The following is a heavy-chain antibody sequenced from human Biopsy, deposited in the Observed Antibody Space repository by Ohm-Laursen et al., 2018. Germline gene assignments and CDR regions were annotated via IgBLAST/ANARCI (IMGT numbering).Heavy chain of an antibody. D-gene: IGHD3-22*01. Sequence: SGTLSLTCTVSGDSISTYYWSWIRQPPGKGLQWIGYIYYTGNTDYNPSLQSRVTISVDTSKNHFSLRLRSITPADTAMYYCARDRGYYSDRTVPGYFDLWGRGTLVTVSS. J-gene: IGHJ2*01. CDR2: IYYTGNT. V-gene: IGHV4-59*01. CDR3: ARDRGYYSDRTVPGYFDL. CDR1: GDSISTYY.